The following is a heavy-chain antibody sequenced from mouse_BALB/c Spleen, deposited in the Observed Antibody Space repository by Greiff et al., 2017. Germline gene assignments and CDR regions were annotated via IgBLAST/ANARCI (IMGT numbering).Heavy chain of an antibody. Sequence: EVKLVESGGGLVKPGGSLKLSCAASGFTFSSYAMSWVRQSPEKRLEWVAEISSGGSYTYYPDTVTGRFTISRDNAKNTLYLEMSSLRSEDTAMYYCARGNYYGSSYGAMDYWGQGTSVTVSS. CDR3: ARGNYYGSSYGAMDY. J-gene: IGHJ4*01. V-gene: IGHV5-9-4*01. CDR2: ISSGGSYT. CDR1: GFTFSSYA. D-gene: IGHD1-1*01.